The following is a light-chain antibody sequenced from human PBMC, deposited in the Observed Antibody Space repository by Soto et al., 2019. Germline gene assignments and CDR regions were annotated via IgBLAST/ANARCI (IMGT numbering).Light chain of an antibody. CDR3: QQRSNWLT. J-gene: IGKJ4*01. CDR2: DAS. CDR1: QSVSSY. V-gene: IGKV3-11*01. Sequence: EIVFTQSPATPSLFPGEKTTPPRRASQSVSSYLAWYQQKPGQAPRLLIYDASNRATGIPARFSGSGSGTDFTLTISSLEPEDFAVYYCQQRSNWLTFGGGTKVDIK.